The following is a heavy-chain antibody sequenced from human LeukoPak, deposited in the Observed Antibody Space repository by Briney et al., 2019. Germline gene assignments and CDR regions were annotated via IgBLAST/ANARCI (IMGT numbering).Heavy chain of an antibody. D-gene: IGHD2-21*02. J-gene: IGHJ5*02. CDR3: ASLVVTAPGWFDP. V-gene: IGHV4-59*08. CDR1: GGSISSYY. Sequence: SETLSLTCTVSGGSISSYYWSWIRQPPGKGLEWIGYIYYSGSTNYNPSLKSRVTISVDTSKNQFSLKLSSVTAADTAVYYCASLVVTAPGWFDPWGQGTLVTVSS. CDR2: IYYSGST.